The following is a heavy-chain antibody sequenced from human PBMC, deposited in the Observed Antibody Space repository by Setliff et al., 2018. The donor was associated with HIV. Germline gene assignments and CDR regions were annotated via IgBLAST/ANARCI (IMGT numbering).Heavy chain of an antibody. CDR3: AGSGDMATFYWYFDL. Sequence: PSETLSLTCSVSGGSISSYYWSWIRQPPGKGLEWIGYIYYSGATNYNPSLKSRVTISVDTSKNQCSLRLSSVTAADTAVYYCAGSGDMATFYWYFDLWGRGTLVTVSS. CDR1: GGSISSYY. CDR2: IYYSGAT. D-gene: IGHD5-12*01. V-gene: IGHV4-59*01. J-gene: IGHJ2*01.